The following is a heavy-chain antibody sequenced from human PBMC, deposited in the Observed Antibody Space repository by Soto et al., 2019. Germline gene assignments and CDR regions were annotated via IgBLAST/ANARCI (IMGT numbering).Heavy chain of an antibody. CDR1: RGTFSSYA. D-gene: IGHD3-3*01. CDR2: IIPIFGTA. CDR3: ARHTTSGSV. Sequence: GCFPACRGTFSSYAISWVRQPPGQGLEWMGGIIPIFGTANYAQRFQGRVTITADESTSTAYMELSSLRSEDTAVYYCARHTTSGSVWGQGTTVTVSS. J-gene: IGHJ6*02. V-gene: IGHV1-69*01.